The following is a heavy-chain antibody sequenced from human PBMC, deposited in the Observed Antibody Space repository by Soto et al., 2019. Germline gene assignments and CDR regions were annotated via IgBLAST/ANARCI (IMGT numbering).Heavy chain of an antibody. CDR2: INHSGST. D-gene: IGHD1-26*01. Sequence: ASETLSLTCAVYGGSFSGYYWSWIRQPPGKGLEWIGEINHSGSTNYNPSLKSRVTISVDTSKNQLSLKLSSVTAADTAVYYCARQYSGSYSLDYWGQGTLVTVSS. V-gene: IGHV4-34*01. CDR3: ARQYSGSYSLDY. CDR1: GGSFSGYY. J-gene: IGHJ4*02.